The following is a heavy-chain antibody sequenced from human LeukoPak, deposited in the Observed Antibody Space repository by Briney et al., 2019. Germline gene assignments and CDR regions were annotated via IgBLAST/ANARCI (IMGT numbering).Heavy chain of an antibody. J-gene: IGHJ6*03. CDR3: ARDPKQSSSWYWEALNYYYYYMDV. CDR2: ITLSRTTI. Sequence: PGGSLRLSCAASGFTFSNYNMNWVRQAPGKGLEWVAYITLSRTTIYYADSVKGRFAISRDNAKDSLYLQMNSLRAEDTAVYYCARDPKQSSSWYWEALNYYYYYMDVWGKGTTVTVSS. V-gene: IGHV3-48*04. D-gene: IGHD6-13*01. CDR1: GFTFSNYN.